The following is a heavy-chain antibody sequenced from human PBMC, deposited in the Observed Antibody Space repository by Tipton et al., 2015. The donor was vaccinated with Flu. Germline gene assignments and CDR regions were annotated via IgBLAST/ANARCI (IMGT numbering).Heavy chain of an antibody. D-gene: IGHD4-17*01. J-gene: IGHJ4*02. CDR3: ASSPDYGVVDY. V-gene: IGHV4-59*01. CDR2: IYYSGST. CDR1: GGSISSYY. Sequence: TLSLTCTVSGGSISSYYWSWIRQPPGKGLEWIGYIYYSGSTNYNPSLKSRVTISVDTSKNQFSLKLSSVTAADTAVYYCASSPDYGVVDYWGQGTLVTVSS.